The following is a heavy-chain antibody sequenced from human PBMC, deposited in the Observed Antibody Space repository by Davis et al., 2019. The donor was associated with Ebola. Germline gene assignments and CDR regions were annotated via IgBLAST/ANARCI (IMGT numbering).Heavy chain of an antibody. J-gene: IGHJ4*02. CDR3: ASRGLRGAPYDY. V-gene: IGHV3-11*06. CDR2: ISSSSSYT. Sequence: PGGSLRLSCAASGFTFSDYYMSWIRQAPGKGLEWVSYISSSSSYTNYADSVKGRFTISRDNAKNSPYLQMNSLRAEDTAVYYCASRGLRGAPYDYWGQGTLVTVSS. D-gene: IGHD2-15*01. CDR1: GFTFSDYY.